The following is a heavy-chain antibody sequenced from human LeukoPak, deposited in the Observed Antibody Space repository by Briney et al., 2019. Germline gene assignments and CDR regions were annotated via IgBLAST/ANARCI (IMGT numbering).Heavy chain of an antibody. Sequence: SETLSLTCTVSGGSISSYYWSWIRQPPGKGLEWIGYIYYSGSTNYSPSLKSRVTISVDTSKNQFSLKLSSVTAADTAVYYCARETPELRWIDYWGQGTLVTVSA. V-gene: IGHV4-59*01. CDR3: ARETPELRWIDY. CDR1: GGSISSYY. D-gene: IGHD4-23*01. J-gene: IGHJ4*02. CDR2: IYYSGST.